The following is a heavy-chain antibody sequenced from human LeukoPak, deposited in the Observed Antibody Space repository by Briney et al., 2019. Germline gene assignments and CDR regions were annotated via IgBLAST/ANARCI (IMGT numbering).Heavy chain of an antibody. CDR3: ARVGGWYCSSTSCSHFDY. CDR1: GYTFTSYG. Sequence: ASVKVSCKASGYTFTSYGISWVRQAPGQGLEWMGWISAYNGNTNYAQKLQGRVTMTTDTSTSTAYMELRSLRSDDTAVYYCARVGGWYCSSTSCSHFDYRGQGTLVTVSS. CDR2: ISAYNGNT. D-gene: IGHD2-2*01. J-gene: IGHJ4*02. V-gene: IGHV1-18*01.